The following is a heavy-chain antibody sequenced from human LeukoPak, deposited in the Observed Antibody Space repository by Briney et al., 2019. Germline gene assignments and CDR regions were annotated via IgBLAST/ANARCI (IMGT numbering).Heavy chain of an antibody. D-gene: IGHD2-21*01. CDR2: IYYSGST. V-gene: IGHV4-59*01. J-gene: IGHJ6*03. CDR3: ARRIPLTGYYYYMDV. Sequence: SETLSLTCTVSGGSISSCYWSWIRQPPGKGLEWIGYIYYSGSTSYNPSLKSRVTISVDTSKNQFSLKLSSVTAADTALYYCARRIPLTGYYYYMDVWGKGTTVTVSS. CDR1: GGSISSCY.